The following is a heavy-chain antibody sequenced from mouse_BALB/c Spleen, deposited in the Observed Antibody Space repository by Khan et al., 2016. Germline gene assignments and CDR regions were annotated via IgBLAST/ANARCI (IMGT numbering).Heavy chain of an antibody. Sequence: QVQLKESGPGLVAPSQSLSITCTVSGFSLSRYSVHWVRQPPGKGLEWLGMIWGDGRTDYKSDLKSRLCIRKDNTKSQVFLKMSSLQTDDTAMYYCARNDGSDEEAWFAYWGQGTLVTVSA. V-gene: IGHV2-6-4*01. D-gene: IGHD1-1*02. J-gene: IGHJ3*01. CDR1: GFSLSRYS. CDR2: IWGDGRT. CDR3: ARNDGSDEEAWFAY.